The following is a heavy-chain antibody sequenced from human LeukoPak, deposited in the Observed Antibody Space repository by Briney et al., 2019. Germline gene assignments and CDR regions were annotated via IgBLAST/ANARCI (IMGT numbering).Heavy chain of an antibody. D-gene: IGHD3-3*01. Sequence: VASVKVSCKASGCTFINHGISWVRQAPGQGLEWMGWISAYNGRTEYAQKFQDRVTMTTDTSTTTGYMELRSLRSDDTAVYFCGRWSPDPNDSWGQGTLVTVSS. J-gene: IGHJ4*02. CDR2: ISAYNGRT. V-gene: IGHV1-18*01. CDR3: GRWSPDPNDS. CDR1: GCTFINHG.